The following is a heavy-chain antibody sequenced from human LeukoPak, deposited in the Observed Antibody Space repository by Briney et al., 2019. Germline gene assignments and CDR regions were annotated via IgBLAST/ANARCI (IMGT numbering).Heavy chain of an antibody. CDR1: GGSITGYY. J-gene: IGHJ4*02. CDR2: VYSSGVG. V-gene: IGHV4-4*07. CDR3: AREEFLHEIDSSGYFVY. D-gene: IGHD3-22*01. Sequence: PSETLSLTCAVSGGSITGYYWNWIRQPAGQGLEWLGRVYSSGVGNYNPSLTSRVTMSVDTSKNQFSLKLTSLTAADTAVYYCAREEFLHEIDSSGYFVYWGQGTLVTVSS.